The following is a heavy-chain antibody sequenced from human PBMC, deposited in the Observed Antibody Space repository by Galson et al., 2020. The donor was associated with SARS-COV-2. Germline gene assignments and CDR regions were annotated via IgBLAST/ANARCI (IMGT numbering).Heavy chain of an antibody. D-gene: IGHD6-13*01. Sequence: GESLKISCKASGYTFTAYYMHWVRQAPGQGLEWMGWVNPNSGDTKYKENFKGRVSMTRDTSTNTAYMELSRLTYDDTAFYYCARDRISAPDDFDYWGQGTLVTV. V-gene: IGHV1-2*02. CDR1: GYTFTAYY. CDR2: VNPNSGDT. CDR3: ARDRISAPDDFDY. J-gene: IGHJ4*02.